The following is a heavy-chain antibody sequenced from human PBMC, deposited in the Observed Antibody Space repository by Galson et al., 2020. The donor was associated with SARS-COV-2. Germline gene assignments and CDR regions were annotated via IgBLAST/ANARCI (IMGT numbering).Heavy chain of an antibody. Sequence: GGSLRLSCAASGFTFRNYVMTWVRQAPGKGLQWVAGISNSGGSTYYTDSVKGRFTISRDNSMNTLFLQMDSLKADDTAVYYCAKDRPVAIFGVVITQDIPINFDYWGQGTLVTVSS. J-gene: IGHJ4*02. CDR1: GFTFRNYV. CDR2: ISNSGGST. V-gene: IGHV3-23*01. CDR3: AKDRPVAIFGVVITQDIPINFDY. D-gene: IGHD3-3*01.